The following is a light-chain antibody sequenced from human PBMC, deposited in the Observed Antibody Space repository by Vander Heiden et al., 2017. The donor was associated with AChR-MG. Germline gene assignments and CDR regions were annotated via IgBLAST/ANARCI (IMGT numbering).Light chain of an antibody. CDR2: QDT. CDR1: NLGDKY. Sequence: SYELTQPPSVSVSPGQTASITCSGDNLGDKYVCWYQQKPGQSPVLVIYQDTFRPSGIPERFSGSNSGNTATLTISGTQGMDEADYYCQAWDSSAVVFGGGTKL. CDR3: QAWDSSAVV. V-gene: IGLV3-1*01. J-gene: IGLJ2*01.